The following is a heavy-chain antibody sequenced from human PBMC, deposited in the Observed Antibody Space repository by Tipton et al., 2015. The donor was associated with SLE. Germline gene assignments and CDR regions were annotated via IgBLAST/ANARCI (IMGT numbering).Heavy chain of an antibody. CDR3: ARRAFSGVAARRHWFDP. CDR2: GHYSGAT. D-gene: IGHD6-6*01. CDR1: GGSISSNNFF. Sequence: TLSLTCTVSGGSISSNNFFWSWLRQHPGKGLEWIGTGHYSGATYKHSSLKSRVTISVDTSKIQFSLKLSSVTPADTAVYYCARRAFSGVAARRHWFDPWGQGTLVTVSS. J-gene: IGHJ5*02. V-gene: IGHV4-39*07.